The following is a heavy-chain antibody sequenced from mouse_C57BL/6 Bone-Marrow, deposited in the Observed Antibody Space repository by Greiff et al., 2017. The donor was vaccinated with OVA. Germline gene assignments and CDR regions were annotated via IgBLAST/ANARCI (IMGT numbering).Heavy chain of an antibody. CDR3: TRLSSYDYARDY. CDR1: GYTFTSYW. J-gene: IGHJ4*01. CDR2: IYPGNSDT. D-gene: IGHD2-10*02. Sequence: VQLQQSGTVLARPGASVKMSCKTSGYTFTSYWMHWVKQRPGKGLEWVGAIYPGNSDTSYNQKFKGKAKLTAVTSASTAYMELSSLTNEDSAVYYCTRLSSYDYARDYWGQGTSVTVSS. V-gene: IGHV1-5*01.